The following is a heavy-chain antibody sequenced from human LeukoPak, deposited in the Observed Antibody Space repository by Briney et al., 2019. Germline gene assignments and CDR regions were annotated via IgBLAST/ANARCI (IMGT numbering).Heavy chain of an antibody. Sequence: GASVKVSCKASGYRFTTYYIHWVRQAPGQGLEWMGRIIPILGIANYAQKFQGRVTITADKSTSTAYMELSSLRSEDTAVYYCARDYRSGRSNWFDPWGQGTLVTVSS. CDR2: IIPILGIA. V-gene: IGHV1-69*04. CDR1: GYRFTTYY. D-gene: IGHD6-19*01. J-gene: IGHJ5*02. CDR3: ARDYRSGRSNWFDP.